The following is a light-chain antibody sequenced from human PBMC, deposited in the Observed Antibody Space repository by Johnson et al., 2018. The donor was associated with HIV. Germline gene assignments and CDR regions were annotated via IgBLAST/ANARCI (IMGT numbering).Light chain of an antibody. CDR3: GPWDTSLRTGF. J-gene: IGLJ1*01. CDR1: SSNIGNNY. CDR2: DNN. Sequence: QSALTQPPSVSAAPGQKVAISCSGSSSNIGNNYVSWYQQVPGTAPKLLIYDNNRRPSGIPDRFSGSKSGSLATLGITGLQTGDEADYYCGPWDTSLRTGFFGTGTKVTVL. V-gene: IGLV1-51*01.